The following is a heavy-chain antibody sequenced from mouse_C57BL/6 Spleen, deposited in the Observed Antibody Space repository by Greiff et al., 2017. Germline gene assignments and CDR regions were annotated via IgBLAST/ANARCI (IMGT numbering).Heavy chain of an antibody. CDR1: GFTFSSYA. J-gene: IGHJ4*01. CDR3: ARETSSYDAMDY. D-gene: IGHD1-1*01. V-gene: IGHV5-4*01. CDR2: ISDGGSYT. Sequence: EVMLMESGGGLVKPGGSLKLSCAASGFTFSSYAMSWVRQTPEKRLEWVATISDGGSYTYYPDNVKGRFTISRDNAKNNLYLQMSHLKSEDTAMYYCARETSSYDAMDYWGQGTSGTVSS.